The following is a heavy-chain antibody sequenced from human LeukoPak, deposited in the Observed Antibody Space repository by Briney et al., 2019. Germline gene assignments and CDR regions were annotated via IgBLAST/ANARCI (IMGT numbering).Heavy chain of an antibody. J-gene: IGHJ4*02. CDR3: ARDNCSGGSCLFDY. CDR1: GGTFSSYA. V-gene: IGHV1-18*01. D-gene: IGHD2-15*01. CDR2: ISAYNGNT. Sequence: GASVKVSCKASGGTFSSYAISWVRQAPGQGLEWMGWISAYNGNTNYAQKLQGRVTMTTDTSTSTAYMELRSLRSDDTAVYYCARDNCSGGSCLFDYWGQGTLVTVSS.